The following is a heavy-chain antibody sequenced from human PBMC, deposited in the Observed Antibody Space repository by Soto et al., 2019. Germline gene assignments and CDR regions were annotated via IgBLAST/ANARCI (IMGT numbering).Heavy chain of an antibody. D-gene: IGHD6-6*01. V-gene: IGHV4-39*01. J-gene: IGHJ4*02. CDR1: GGSIGSSSYY. Sequence: SETLSLTCTVSGGSIGSSSYYWGWIRQPPGKGLEWIGSIYYSGSTYYNPSLKSRVTISVDTSKNQFSLKLSSVTAADTAVYYCARLGIAARLPFDYWGQGTLVTVSS. CDR2: IYYSGST. CDR3: ARLGIAARLPFDY.